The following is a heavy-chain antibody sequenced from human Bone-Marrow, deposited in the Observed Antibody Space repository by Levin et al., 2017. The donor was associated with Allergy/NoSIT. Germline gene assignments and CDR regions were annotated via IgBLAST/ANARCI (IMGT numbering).Heavy chain of an antibody. J-gene: IGHJ6*02. CDR2: ISSGSSHI. CDR1: GLSFSNYD. D-gene: IGHD3-16*01. V-gene: IGHV3-21*06. Sequence: RASVKVSCAASGLSFSNYDMNWVRQAPGKGLEWVSSISSGSSHIDYADSVKGRFTISRDNAKNSLYLQMNSLRVEDTAVYFCASWAMFYYDGSDFDYFYYGMDVWGQGTTVTVSS. CDR3: ASWAMFYYDGSDFDYFYYGMDV.